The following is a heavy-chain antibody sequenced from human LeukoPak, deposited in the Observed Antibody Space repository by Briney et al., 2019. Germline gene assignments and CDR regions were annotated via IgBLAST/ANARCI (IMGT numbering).Heavy chain of an antibody. D-gene: IGHD6-13*01. CDR3: ARIAAAGTAPNDY. CDR1: GGSIRSSYYY. Sequence: SETLSLTCTVSGGSIRSSYYYWGWIRQPPGKGLEWIGSIYDSGSTNYNPSLKSRVTISVDTSKNQFSLKLSSVTAADTAVYYCARIAAAGTAPNDYWGQGTLVTVSS. CDR2: IYDSGST. J-gene: IGHJ4*02. V-gene: IGHV4-39*07.